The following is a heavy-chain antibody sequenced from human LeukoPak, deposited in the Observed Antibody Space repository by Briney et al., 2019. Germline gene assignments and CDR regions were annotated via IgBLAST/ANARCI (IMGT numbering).Heavy chain of an antibody. J-gene: IGHJ4*02. D-gene: IGHD6-19*01. Sequence: PGGSLRLSCAASGFTFSSYGMSWVRQAPGKGLEWVSAISGSGGSTYYADSVKGRFTISRDNSKNTLYLQMNSLRAEDTAVYYCAKPLPRSGWYKPYYFDYWGQGTLVTVSS. CDR2: ISGSGGST. V-gene: IGHV3-23*01. CDR3: AKPLPRSGWYKPYYFDY. CDR1: GFTFSSYG.